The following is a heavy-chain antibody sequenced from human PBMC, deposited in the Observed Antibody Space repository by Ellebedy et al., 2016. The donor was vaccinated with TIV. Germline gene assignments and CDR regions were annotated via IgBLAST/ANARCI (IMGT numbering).Heavy chain of an antibody. D-gene: IGHD5-24*01. CDR2: HNAGNGNT. CDR1: GYTFTSYA. CDR3: ARGRGDGYNLNLYY. Sequence: AASVKVSCKASGYTFTSYAMQWVRQAPGQRLEWIGWHNAGNGNTKYSQKFQGRVTITRDTSANTAYMELSSLRSEDTAVYYCARGRGDGYNLNLYYWGQGALVSVSS. V-gene: IGHV1-3*01. J-gene: IGHJ4*02.